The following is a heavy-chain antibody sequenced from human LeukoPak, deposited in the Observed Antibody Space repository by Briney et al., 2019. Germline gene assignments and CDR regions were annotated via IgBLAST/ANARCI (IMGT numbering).Heavy chain of an antibody. V-gene: IGHV1-2*02. CDR1: GYTLTGYC. D-gene: IGHD3-10*01. CDR2: INPNSGGT. J-gene: IGHJ4*02. CDR3: ARVTPIWFGEAHFDY. Sequence: ASVKVSCKASGYTLTGYCMHWVRQAPGQGLEWMGWINPNSGGTNYAQKFQGRVTMTRDTSISTAYMELSRLRSDDTAVYYCARVTPIWFGEAHFDYWGQGTLVTVSS.